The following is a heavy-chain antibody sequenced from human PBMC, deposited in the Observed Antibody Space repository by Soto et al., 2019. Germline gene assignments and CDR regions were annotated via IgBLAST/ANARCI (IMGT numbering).Heavy chain of an antibody. D-gene: IGHD6-25*01. Sequence: PSETLSLTCTVSGGSVSGYYWSWIRQAPGKGLEWIGYVYYSGSTNYNPSLKSRVTISVDTSKNQFSLKLSSVTAADTAVYYCATSSGGYAINWGQGTLVTVSS. V-gene: IGHV4-59*08. J-gene: IGHJ4*02. CDR1: GGSVSGYY. CDR3: ATSSGGYAIN. CDR2: VYYSGST.